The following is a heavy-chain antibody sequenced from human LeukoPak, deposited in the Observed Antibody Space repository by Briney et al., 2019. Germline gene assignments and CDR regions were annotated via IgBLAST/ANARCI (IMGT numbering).Heavy chain of an antibody. J-gene: IGHJ4*02. Sequence: SETLSLTCTVSGYSISSGYYWGWIRQPPGKGLEWIGSIYHSGSTYYNPSLKSRVTISVDTSKNQFSLKLSSVTAADTAVYYCARDATLGYYDSSGYYDYWGQGTLVTVSS. CDR1: GYSISSGYY. D-gene: IGHD3-22*01. CDR2: IYHSGST. CDR3: ARDATLGYYDSSGYYDY. V-gene: IGHV4-38-2*02.